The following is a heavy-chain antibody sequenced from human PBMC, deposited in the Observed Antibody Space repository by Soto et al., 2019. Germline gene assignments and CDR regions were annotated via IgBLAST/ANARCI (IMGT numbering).Heavy chain of an antibody. J-gene: IGHJ3*02. CDR2: IIPIFGTA. V-gene: IGHV1-69*01. CDR1: GGTFSSYA. Sequence: QVQLVQSGAEVKKPGSSVKVSCKASGGTFSSYAIRWVRQAPGQGREWMGGIIPIFGTANYAQKFQGRVTITADESTSTAYMELSSLRSEDTAVYYCARDPSPYYDILTGYPRGAFDIWGQGTMVTVSS. D-gene: IGHD3-9*01. CDR3: ARDPSPYYDILTGYPRGAFDI.